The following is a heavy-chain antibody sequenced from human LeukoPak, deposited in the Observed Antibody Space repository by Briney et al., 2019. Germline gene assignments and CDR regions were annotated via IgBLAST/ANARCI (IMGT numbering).Heavy chain of an antibody. CDR3: ARGLVDTAMVDYYYYYYMDV. J-gene: IGHJ6*03. V-gene: IGHV1-69*06. CDR2: IIPIFGTA. CDR1: GGTFSSYA. D-gene: IGHD5-18*01. Sequence: GASVKVSCKASGGTFSSYAISWVRQAPGQGLEWMGGIIPIFGTANYAQKFQGRVTITADKSTSTAYMELSSLRSEDTAVYYCARGLVDTAMVDYYYYYYMDVWGKGTTVTVSS.